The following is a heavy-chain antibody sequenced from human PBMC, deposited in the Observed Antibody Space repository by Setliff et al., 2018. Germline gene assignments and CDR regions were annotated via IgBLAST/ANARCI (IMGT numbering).Heavy chain of an antibody. Sequence: PSETLSLTCSVSGGSISGSHYSWVWMRQPPGKRLEWIGSTYYNGTAYYNPSLQSRVTISVDMSKNQFSMKLTSVTAADTAVYYCARVDFTMIQGVLGLWGQGTLVTVSS. CDR1: GGSISGSHYS. V-gene: IGHV4-39*07. CDR2: TYYNGTA. J-gene: IGHJ1*01. D-gene: IGHD3-10*01. CDR3: ARVDFTMIQGVLGL.